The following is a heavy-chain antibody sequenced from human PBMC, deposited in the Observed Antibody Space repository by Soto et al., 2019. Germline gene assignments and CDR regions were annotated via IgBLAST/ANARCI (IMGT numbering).Heavy chain of an antibody. J-gene: IGHJ2*01. CDR2: ISGSASSI. Sequence: EVQLVESGGGLVQPGGSLRLSCAASGFNFRSYEMNWVRQAPGKGLEWVSYISGSASSIYYADSVKGRFTIYRDNAKNSLYLQMNSLRAEDTAVYYCTRGRPGGWYFELWGRGTLVTVS. D-gene: IGHD3-10*01. CDR3: TRGRPGGWYFEL. CDR1: GFNFRSYE. V-gene: IGHV3-48*03.